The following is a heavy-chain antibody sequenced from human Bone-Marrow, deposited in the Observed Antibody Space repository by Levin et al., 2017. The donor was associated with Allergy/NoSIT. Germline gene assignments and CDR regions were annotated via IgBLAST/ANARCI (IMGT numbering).Heavy chain of an antibody. D-gene: IGHD3-10*01. V-gene: IGHV5-51*01. J-gene: IGHJ4*02. CDR3: ARKEAGYGSETIDY. Sequence: LGESLKISCKASGYLFTDFWIGWVRQLPGKGLEWMGIIYPGDSDARYRPSFQGQVSISVDKSINTVYLQWISLKASDTATYFCARKEAGYGSETIDYWGQGTRVTVSS. CDR1: GYLFTDFW. CDR2: IYPGDSDA.